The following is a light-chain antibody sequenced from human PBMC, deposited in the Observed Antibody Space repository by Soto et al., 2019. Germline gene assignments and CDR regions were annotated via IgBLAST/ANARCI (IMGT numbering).Light chain of an antibody. V-gene: IGKV3-20*01. J-gene: IGKJ1*01. Sequence: EIVLTQSPATLSVSPGERVTLSCRASQTINNNVAWYQLKDGQVPRLLIYGASSRATGVPDRLSGRGSGTEFTLTISRMEPEDFAVYYCQHSVNPLTWKFGQGTKVDIK. CDR3: QHSVNPLTWK. CDR1: QTINNN. CDR2: GAS.